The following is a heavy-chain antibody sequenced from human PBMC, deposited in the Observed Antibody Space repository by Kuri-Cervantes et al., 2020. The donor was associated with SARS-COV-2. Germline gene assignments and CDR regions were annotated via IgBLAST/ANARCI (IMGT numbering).Heavy chain of an antibody. D-gene: IGHD3-3*01. CDR3: ARGDTIFGVVLYYYYMDV. V-gene: IGHV1-2*02. J-gene: IGHJ6*03. Sequence: ASVKVSCKVSGYTLTELSMHWVRQAPGQGLEWMGWINPNSGGTNYAQKFQGRVTMTRDTSISTAYMELSRLRSDDTAVYYCARGDTIFGVVLYYYYMDVWGKGTTVTVPS. CDR1: GYTLTELS. CDR2: INPNSGGT.